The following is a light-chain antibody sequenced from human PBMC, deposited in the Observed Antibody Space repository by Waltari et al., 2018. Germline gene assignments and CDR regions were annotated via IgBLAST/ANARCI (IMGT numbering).Light chain of an antibody. V-gene: IGKV1-33*01. CDR1: QDIKDY. Sequence: DIQMTHSPSSLSASVGDRVTITCQASQDIKDYLNWYQQKPGKAPNLLIYDASNLETGVPSRFSGSGSGTNFSFTISSLQPEDFATYFCQQFDDLPLTFGPGTKVDVK. CDR2: DAS. CDR3: QQFDDLPLT. J-gene: IGKJ3*01.